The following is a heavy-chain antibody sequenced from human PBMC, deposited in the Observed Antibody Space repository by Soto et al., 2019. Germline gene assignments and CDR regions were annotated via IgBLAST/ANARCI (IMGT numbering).Heavy chain of an antibody. CDR2: INHSGST. V-gene: IGHV4-34*01. CDR1: GGSFSGYY. Sequence: SETLSLTCAVYGGSFSGYYWSWIRQPPGKGLEWIGEINHSGSTNYNPSLKSRVTISVDTSRNQFSLKLSSVTAADTAVYYCAAETYYYDTSGYYYGDYWGHVTLVTVS. CDR3: AAETYYYDTSGYYYGDY. J-gene: IGHJ4*01. D-gene: IGHD3-22*01.